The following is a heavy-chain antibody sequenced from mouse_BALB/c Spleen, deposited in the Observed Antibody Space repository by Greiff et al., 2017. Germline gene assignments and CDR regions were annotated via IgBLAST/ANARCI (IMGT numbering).Heavy chain of an antibody. CDR1: GYTFTDYA. CDR2: ISTYYGDA. J-gene: IGHJ1*01. CDR3: ARGHYGSSYGYFDV. V-gene: IGHV1S137*01. Sequence: VQLQQSGAELVRPGVSVKISCKGSGYTFTDYAMHWVKQSHAKSLEWIGVISTYYGDASYNQKFKGKATMTVDKSSSTAYMELARLTSEDSAIYYCARGHYGSSYGYFDVWGAGTTVTVSS. D-gene: IGHD1-1*01.